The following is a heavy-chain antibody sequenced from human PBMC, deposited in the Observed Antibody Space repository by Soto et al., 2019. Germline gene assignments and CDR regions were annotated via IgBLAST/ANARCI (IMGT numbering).Heavy chain of an antibody. CDR2: IRSKPNSYAT. Sequence: EVHLVESGGSLVQPGGSLKLSCVASGFSFSDSAMHWVRQASGKGLEWVGRIRSKPNSYATAYDESVKGRFTISRDDSKNTAYLQMNSLKTEDTAGYYCTRHAVDYWGQGTLVTVSS. J-gene: IGHJ4*02. CDR3: TRHAVDY. CDR1: GFSFSDSA. D-gene: IGHD6-19*01. V-gene: IGHV3-73*02.